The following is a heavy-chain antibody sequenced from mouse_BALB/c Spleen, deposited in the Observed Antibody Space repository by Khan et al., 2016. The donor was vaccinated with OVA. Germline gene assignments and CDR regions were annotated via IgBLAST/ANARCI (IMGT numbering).Heavy chain of an antibody. V-gene: IGHV5-17*02. CDR2: ISSGSSTI. Sequence: EVELVESGGGLVQPGGSRKLSCAASGFTFSGFGMHWVRQAPEKGLEWVAYISSGSSTIYYADTVKGRFTISRDNPKNTLFLQMTRLRSEDTAMYYCARRRIYDGYYGGAMDYWGQGTSVTVSS. CDR3: ARRRIYDGYYGGAMDY. J-gene: IGHJ4*01. D-gene: IGHD2-3*01. CDR1: GFTFSGFG.